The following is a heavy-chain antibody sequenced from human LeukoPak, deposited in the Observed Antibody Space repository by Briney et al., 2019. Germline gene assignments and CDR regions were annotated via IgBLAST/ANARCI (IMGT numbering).Heavy chain of an antibody. J-gene: IGHJ4*02. CDR2: INPSGGST. CDR1: GYTFTSYY. D-gene: IGHD1-26*01. CDR3: ARDRELLRGVDY. V-gene: IGHV1-46*01. Sequence: ASVKVSCKASGYTFTSYYMHWVRQAPGQGLEWMGIINPSGGSTSYAQKFQGRVTMTRDTPTSTVYMELSSLRSEDTAVYYCARDRELLRGVDYWGQGTLVTVSS.